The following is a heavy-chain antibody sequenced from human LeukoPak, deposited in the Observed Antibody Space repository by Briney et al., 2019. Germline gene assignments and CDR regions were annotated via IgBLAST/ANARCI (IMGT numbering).Heavy chain of an antibody. CDR2: ISYDGSNK. D-gene: IGHD5-18*01. CDR3: ARDTAHDY. J-gene: IGHJ4*02. Sequence: HAGGSLRLSCAASGFTFSSYAMHWVRQAPGKGLEWVAVISYDGSNKYYADSVKGRFTISRDNSKNTLYLQVNSLRAEDTAVYYCARDTAHDYRGQGTLVTVSS. V-gene: IGHV3-30-3*01. CDR1: GFTFSSYA.